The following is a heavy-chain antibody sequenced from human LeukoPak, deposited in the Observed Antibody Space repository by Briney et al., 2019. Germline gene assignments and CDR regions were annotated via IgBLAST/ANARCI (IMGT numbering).Heavy chain of an antibody. D-gene: IGHD4-17*01. Sequence: GGSLRLSCAASGFTFSSYWMSWVRQAPGKGLEWVSNIKQDGSEKHYVDSVKGRFTISRDNAKNSLYLQMDSLRAEDTAVYYCARDRGDYGDYRYHYYFDYWGQGTLVTVS. V-gene: IGHV3-7*04. CDR3: ARDRGDYGDYRYHYYFDY. CDR1: GFTFSSYW. CDR2: IKQDGSEK. J-gene: IGHJ4*02.